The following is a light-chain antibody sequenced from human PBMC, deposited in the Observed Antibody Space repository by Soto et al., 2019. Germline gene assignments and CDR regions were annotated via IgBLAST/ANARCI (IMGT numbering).Light chain of an antibody. J-gene: IGKJ1*01. CDR3: QQYDTYPAT. Sequence: TRSRSTLFASIGDRVTITSRAKQSSNKCLAWYQQKPGQAPRLLIYDASSLQSGVPSRFSGSGSGTQFTLTISTMQPEDFATYYCQQYDTYPATFAQGTKVDIK. CDR2: DAS. CDR1: QSSNKC. V-gene: IGKV1-5*01.